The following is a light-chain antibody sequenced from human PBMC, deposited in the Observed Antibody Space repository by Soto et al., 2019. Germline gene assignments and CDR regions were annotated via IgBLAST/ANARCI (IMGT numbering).Light chain of an antibody. CDR2: EVS. V-gene: IGLV2-14*01. J-gene: IGLJ2*01. CDR1: SGDVGGYNY. Sequence: QSALTQPASVSGSPGQSITISCTGTSGDVGGYNYVSWYQKHPGKAPKIMIYEVSNRPSGVSNRFSGSKSGNTASLTISGLQAEGEADYYCSSYTGSSTLVFGGGTKLTVL. CDR3: SSYTGSSTLV.